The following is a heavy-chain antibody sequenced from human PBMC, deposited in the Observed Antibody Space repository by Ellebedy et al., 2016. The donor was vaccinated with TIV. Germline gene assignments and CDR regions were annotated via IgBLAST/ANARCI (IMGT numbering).Heavy chain of an antibody. V-gene: IGHV3-30*18. J-gene: IGHJ5*02. Sequence: GGSLRLXXAASGFTFSSYGMHWVRQAPGKGLEWAAAISYDGSNKFYADSVQGRFTISRDDSKNTLYLQINSLRLEDTAVYYCAKECEMATQKGMLYNWFDPWGQGTLVTVSS. CDR2: ISYDGSNK. CDR3: AKECEMATQKGMLYNWFDP. D-gene: IGHD5-24*01. CDR1: GFTFSSYG.